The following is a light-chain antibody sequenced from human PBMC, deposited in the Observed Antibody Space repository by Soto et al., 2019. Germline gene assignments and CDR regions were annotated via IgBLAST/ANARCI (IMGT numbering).Light chain of an antibody. CDR2: DAS. CDR1: QSISIH. J-gene: IGKJ5*01. CDR3: QYRTNWPPIT. Sequence: EIVLTQSPATLSLSPGERATLSCRASQSISIHLAWYQQKPGQAPRLLISDASSRATGIPARFSGSGSGTDFTLTISSLEPEDFAVYYCQYRTNWPPITFGQGTRLEIK. V-gene: IGKV3-11*01.